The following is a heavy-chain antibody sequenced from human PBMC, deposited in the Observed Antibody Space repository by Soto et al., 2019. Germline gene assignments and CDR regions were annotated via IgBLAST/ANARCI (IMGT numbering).Heavy chain of an antibody. D-gene: IGHD6-13*01. CDR2: IHPYNDNT. Sequence: QVLLVQSGAAVKTPGASVKISCQASGYTFTNYGITWVRQTPGQGFECMAWIHPYNDNTNYAQNHQGRVTMTTDTSTSTVYMELRSLRSDDTAVYYCARVPAYSTRWSSDPGFDPCGQGTLVTVSS. V-gene: IGHV1-18*01. J-gene: IGHJ5*02. CDR1: GYTFTNYG. CDR3: ARVPAYSTRWSSDPGFDP.